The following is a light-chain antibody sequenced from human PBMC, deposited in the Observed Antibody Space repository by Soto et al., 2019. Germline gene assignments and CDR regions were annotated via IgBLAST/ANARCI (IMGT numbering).Light chain of an antibody. Sequence: QSALTQPASVSGSPGQSIAISCTGTSSDVGGYNYVSWYQQHPGKAPKVVISDVSNRPSGVSNRFSGSKSGNTASLTISGLQAEDEADYYCSSYTTSNTLVFCGGTQLTVL. V-gene: IGLV2-14*03. J-gene: IGLJ3*02. CDR1: SSDVGGYNY. CDR3: SSYTTSNTLV. CDR2: DVS.